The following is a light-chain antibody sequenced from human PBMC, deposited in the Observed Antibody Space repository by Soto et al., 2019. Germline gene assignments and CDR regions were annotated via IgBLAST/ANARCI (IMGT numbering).Light chain of an antibody. V-gene: IGLV2-14*01. CDR1: SSDVGGYNY. CDR2: DVS. Sequence: QSALTQPASVSGSPGQSITISCTGTSSDVGGYNYVSWYQQHPGKVPKLMIYDVSNRPSGVSNRFSGSMSGNTASLTISGLPAEDEADYYCSSYTSSSTYVFGTGNQLTVL. CDR3: SSYTSSSTYV. J-gene: IGLJ1*01.